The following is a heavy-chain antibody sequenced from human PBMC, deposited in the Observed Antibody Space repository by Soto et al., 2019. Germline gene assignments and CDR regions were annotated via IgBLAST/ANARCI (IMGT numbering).Heavy chain of an antibody. V-gene: IGHV4-59*01. Sequence: SETLSLTCTVSGGSISSYYWSWIRQPPGKGLEWIGYIYYSGSTNYNPSLKSRVTISVDTSKNQFSLKLSSVTAADTAVYYCARDRIRSYYYYGMDVWGQGTTVT. J-gene: IGHJ6*02. CDR3: ARDRIRSYYYYGMDV. CDR1: GGSISSYY. D-gene: IGHD2-21*01. CDR2: IYYSGST.